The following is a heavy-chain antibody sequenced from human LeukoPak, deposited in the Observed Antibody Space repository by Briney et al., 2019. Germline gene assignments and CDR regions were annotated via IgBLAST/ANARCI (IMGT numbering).Heavy chain of an antibody. CDR1: GFTFSSYA. V-gene: IGHV3-23*01. CDR2: ISGSGGST. Sequence: PGGSLRLSCAASGFTFSSYAMSWVRQAPGKGLEWVSAISGSGGSTYYADSVKGRFTISRDNSKNTQYLQTNSLRAEDTAVYYCAKDLYRAAAGTALDYWGKGTLVTVSS. J-gene: IGHJ4*02. D-gene: IGHD6-13*01. CDR3: AKDLYRAAAGTALDY.